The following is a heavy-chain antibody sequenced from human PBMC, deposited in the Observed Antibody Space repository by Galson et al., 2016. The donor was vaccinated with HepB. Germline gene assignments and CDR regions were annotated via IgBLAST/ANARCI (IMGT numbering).Heavy chain of an antibody. Sequence: SETLSLTCAVYGRSFTDSYWTWIRQSHGKGMEWIGAITHGGSSMYSPSLKSRVTLSVDTSKNQFSLRLTSVTAADSALYFCARGRGYNSVFTGRDYYYGVDVWGPGTTVTVS. D-gene: IGHD5/OR15-5a*01. J-gene: IGHJ6*02. V-gene: IGHV4-34*01. CDR2: ITHGGSS. CDR3: ARGRGYNSVFTGRDYYYGVDV. CDR1: GRSFTDSY.